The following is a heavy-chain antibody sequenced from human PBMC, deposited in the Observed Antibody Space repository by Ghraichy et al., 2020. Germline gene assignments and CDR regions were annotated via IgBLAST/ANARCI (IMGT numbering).Heavy chain of an antibody. CDR2: IFSNDEK. J-gene: IGHJ4*02. D-gene: IGHD3-10*01. CDR3: ARVAYYYGSGSWGADY. CDR1: GFSLSNARMG. Sequence: SGPTLVKPTETLTLTCTVSGFSLSNARMGVSWIRQPPGKALEWLAHIFSNDEKSYSTSLKSRLTISKDTSKSQVVLTMTNMDPVDTATYYCARVAYYYGSGSWGADYWGQGTLVTVSS. V-gene: IGHV2-26*01.